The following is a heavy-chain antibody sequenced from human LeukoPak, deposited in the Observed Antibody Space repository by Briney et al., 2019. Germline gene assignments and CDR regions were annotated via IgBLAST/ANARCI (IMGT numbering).Heavy chain of an antibody. J-gene: IGHJ4*02. CDR2: ISKDSGDK. D-gene: IGHD1-26*01. CDR1: GFTFNIYN. V-gene: IGHV3-48*02. CDR3: ARDFRGNYSIDY. Sequence: GGSLRLSCAAAGFTFNIYNMTWVRQAPGKGLEWVSHISKDSGDKHYVDSVKGRFTISRDNTKNSLYLQMSSLRDEDTAVYYCARDFRGNYSIDYWGQGTLVTVSS.